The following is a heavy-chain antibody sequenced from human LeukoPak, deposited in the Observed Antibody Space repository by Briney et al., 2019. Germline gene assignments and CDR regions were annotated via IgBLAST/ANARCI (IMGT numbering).Heavy chain of an antibody. CDR2: INPNSGGT. V-gene: IGHV1-2*06. CDR3: ARRGYSYGPEAYYYYMDV. Sequence: GASVKVSCKASGYTFTGYYMHWVRQAPGQGLEWMGRINPNSGGTNYAQKFQGRVTMTRDTSISTAYMELSRLRSDDTAVYYCARRGYSYGPEAYYYYMDVWGKGTTVTVSS. J-gene: IGHJ6*03. D-gene: IGHD5-18*01. CDR1: GYTFTGYY.